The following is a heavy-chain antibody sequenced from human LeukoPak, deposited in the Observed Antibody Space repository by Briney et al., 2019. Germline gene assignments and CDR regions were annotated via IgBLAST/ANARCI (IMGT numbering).Heavy chain of an antibody. Sequence: GGSLRLSCTASGFTFSDYYMSWIRQAPGKGLEWVSYISKTDSSTNYADSVRGRFTISRDDAKRSLYLQMNSLRAEDTAVYYCARVMGRNATDYWGQGTLVAVSS. D-gene: IGHD3-10*01. J-gene: IGHJ4*02. CDR2: ISKTDSST. CDR1: GFTFSDYY. CDR3: ARVMGRNATDY. V-gene: IGHV3-11*04.